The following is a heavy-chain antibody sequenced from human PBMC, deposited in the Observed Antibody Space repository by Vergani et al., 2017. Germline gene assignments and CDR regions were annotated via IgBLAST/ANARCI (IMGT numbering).Heavy chain of an antibody. J-gene: IGHJ6*03. CDR3: ARGGSIAAPSYLYYFYMDV. CDR1: GYSFNSYG. V-gene: IGHV1-18*01. D-gene: IGHD6-6*01. Sequence: VQLVQSGAEVKKPGSSVKVSCKTSGYSFNSYGINWVRQAPGQGLEWLGWISGYDGKTKYVEKLQGRITVTIDTSTNSAYMELRGLRSDDTAVYYCARGGSIAAPSYLYYFYMDVWGKGTSVTVSS. CDR2: ISGYDGKT.